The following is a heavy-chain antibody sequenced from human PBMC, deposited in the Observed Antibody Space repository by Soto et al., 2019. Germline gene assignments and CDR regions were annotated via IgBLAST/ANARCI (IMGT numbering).Heavy chain of an antibody. J-gene: IGHJ4*02. V-gene: IGHV4-59*02. CDR2: IYYSGST. CDR3: ARERRGTIDY. D-gene: IGHD2-8*01. CDR1: GGSVSSYD. Sequence: SETLSLACTVSGGSVSSYDWSGIRQPPGKGLEWIGYIYYSGSTNYNPSLKSRVTISVDTSKNQFSLKLSSVTAADTAVYYCARERRGTIDYWGQGTLVTVSS.